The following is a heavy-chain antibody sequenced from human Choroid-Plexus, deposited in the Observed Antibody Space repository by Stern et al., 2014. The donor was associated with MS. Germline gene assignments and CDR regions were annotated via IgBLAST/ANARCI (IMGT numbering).Heavy chain of an antibody. CDR2: VSYDGSNK. CDR3: AKDRQYLTYFFDH. J-gene: IGHJ5*02. V-gene: IGHV3-30*18. D-gene: IGHD2/OR15-2a*01. CDR1: GFTFGSCA. Sequence: VQLVESGGGVVQPGRPLRVSCVASGFTFGSCAMHWVRQAPGQGLEWVAGVSYDGSNKYYADSVKGRFTISRDNSQNTLYMQMSSLRPEDTAVYYCAKDRQYLTYFFDHWGQGSLVTVSS.